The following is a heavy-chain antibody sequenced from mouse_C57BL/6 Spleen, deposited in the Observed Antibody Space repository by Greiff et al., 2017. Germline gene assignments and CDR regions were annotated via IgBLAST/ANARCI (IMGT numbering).Heavy chain of an antibody. CDR2: ISSGGSYT. CDR3: ARQYGRYFDY. D-gene: IGHD1-1*01. CDR1: GFTFSSYG. J-gene: IGHJ2*01. Sequence: DVQLQESGGDLVKPGGSLKLSCAASGFTFSSYGMSWVRQTPDKRLEWVATISSGGSYTYSPDSVKGRFTISRDNAKNTLYLRMSSLKSEDTAMYYCARQYGRYFDYWGQGTTLTVSS. V-gene: IGHV5-6*01.